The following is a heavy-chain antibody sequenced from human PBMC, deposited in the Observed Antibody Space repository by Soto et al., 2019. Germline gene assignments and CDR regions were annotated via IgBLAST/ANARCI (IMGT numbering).Heavy chain of an antibody. D-gene: IGHD3-22*01. V-gene: IGHV3-30*19. CDR3: ARDLYDSSGYYPTSWFDP. Sequence: QPGGSMELSCASSGVTVSSYGVHWVRQTQGNGLEWVAVISYDGSNKYYADSVKGRFTISRDNSMNTLYLQMNSLRAEDTAVYYCARDLYDSSGYYPTSWFDPWGQGTLVTDSS. J-gene: IGHJ5*02. CDR2: ISYDGSNK. CDR1: GVTVSSYG.